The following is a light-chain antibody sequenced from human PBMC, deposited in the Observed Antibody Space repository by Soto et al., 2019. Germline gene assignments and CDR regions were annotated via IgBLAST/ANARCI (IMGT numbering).Light chain of an antibody. V-gene: IGLV3-1*01. Sequence: SYELTQPPSVSVSPGQTASITCSGDKLGDKYACWYQQKPGQSTVLDIYHDSKRPSGIPERFSGSNSGNTATLTIIGTQAMAEADYYGQAWDSSTGVFGTGTKVTVL. CDR1: KLGDKY. CDR3: QAWDSSTGV. CDR2: HDS. J-gene: IGLJ1*01.